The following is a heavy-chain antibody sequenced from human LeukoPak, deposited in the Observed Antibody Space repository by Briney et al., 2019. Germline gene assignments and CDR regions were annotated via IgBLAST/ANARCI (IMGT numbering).Heavy chain of an antibody. CDR2: INHSGST. Sequence: KPSETLSLTCTVSGGSISSYYWSWIRQPPGKGLEWIGEINHSGSTNYNPSLKSRVTISVDTSKNQFSLKLSSVTAADTAVYYCASRIVGATTGDFDYWGQGTLVTVSS. CDR3: ASRIVGATTGDFDY. J-gene: IGHJ4*02. CDR1: GGSISSYY. V-gene: IGHV4-34*01. D-gene: IGHD1-26*01.